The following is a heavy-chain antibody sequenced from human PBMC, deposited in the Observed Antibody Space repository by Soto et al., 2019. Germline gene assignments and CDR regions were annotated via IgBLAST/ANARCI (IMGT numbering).Heavy chain of an antibody. CDR2: IIPIFGTA. Sequence: QVQLVQSGAEVKKPGSSVKVSCKASGGTFSSYAISWVRQAPGQGLEWMGGIIPIFGTANYAQKFQGRVTITADESTSTAYMELSSLRSEDTAVYYCSREDFHGYSSSDYYYGMDVWGQWSTVTVSS. V-gene: IGHV1-69*01. D-gene: IGHD6-6*01. J-gene: IGHJ6*02. CDR3: SREDFHGYSSSDYYYGMDV. CDR1: GGTFSSYA.